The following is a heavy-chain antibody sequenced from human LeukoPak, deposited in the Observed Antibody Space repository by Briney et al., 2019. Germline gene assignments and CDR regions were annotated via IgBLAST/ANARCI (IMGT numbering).Heavy chain of an antibody. CDR3: ARARLVRGPVTPLYYFDY. V-gene: IGHV1-8*03. Sequence: GASVKVSCKASGYTFNTYDINWVRQATGQGLEWMGWINPNSANTGYAQKFQGRVTLTRNTSISTAYMGLTGLRSDDTAVYYCARARLVRGPVTPLYYFDYWGQGVLVTVSS. D-gene: IGHD2-8*02. CDR2: INPNSANT. J-gene: IGHJ4*02. CDR1: GYTFNTYD.